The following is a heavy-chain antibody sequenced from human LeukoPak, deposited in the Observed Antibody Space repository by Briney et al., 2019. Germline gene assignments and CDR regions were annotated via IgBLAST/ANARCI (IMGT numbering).Heavy chain of an antibody. J-gene: IGHJ2*01. D-gene: IGHD6-19*01. V-gene: IGHV4-4*09. CDR2: IYNSENT. CDR1: GGSVSNYY. CDR3: ARFHSGPSGWYVLWYFDL. Sequence: PSETLSLTCTVSGGSVSNYYWSWIRQPPGKGLEWIGYIYNSENTKYNSSLESRVTISVDTSKNQFFLKPSSVTAADTAVYYCARFHSGPSGWYVLWYFDLWGRGTLVTVSS.